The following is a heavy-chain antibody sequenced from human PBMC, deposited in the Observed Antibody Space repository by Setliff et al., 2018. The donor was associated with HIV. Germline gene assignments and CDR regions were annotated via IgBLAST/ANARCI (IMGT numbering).Heavy chain of an antibody. J-gene: IGHJ4*02. Sequence: PSETLSLTCTVSGVSIINYYWSWIRQPAGKGPEWIGRIYSSGSTNYNPSLKSRVTMSIDTSTNRFSLKLNSVTAADTAVYFCVKDTYSSDTTGYYYSTYFDYWGQGFLVTVSS. CDR1: GVSIINYY. CDR2: IYSSGST. D-gene: IGHD3-22*01. CDR3: VKDTYSSDTTGYYYSTYFDY. V-gene: IGHV4-4*07.